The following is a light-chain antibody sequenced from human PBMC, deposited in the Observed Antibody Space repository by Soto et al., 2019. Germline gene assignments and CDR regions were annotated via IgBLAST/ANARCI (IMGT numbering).Light chain of an antibody. CDR3: QQYDTYSYT. CDR2: DAS. V-gene: IGKV1-5*01. J-gene: IGKJ5*01. CDR1: QSISSW. Sequence: DIQMTQSPSTLSASVGDRVTITCRASQSISSWLAWYHQRPVKAPKLLIYDASSLESGVPLRFSGSGSGTEFTLTISSLQPDDFATYYCQQYDTYSYTFGQGTRLEIK.